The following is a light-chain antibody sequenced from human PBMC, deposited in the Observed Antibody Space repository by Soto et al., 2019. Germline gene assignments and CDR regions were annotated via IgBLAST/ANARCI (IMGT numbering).Light chain of an antibody. J-gene: IGKJ1*01. CDR3: QQYNNYPRT. CDR2: KAS. Sequence: DIQMPQCPSTLSASVGDRVTITCRASQSVDTWLAWYQQKPGKAPSLVIYKASNLESGVPSRFSGSGSGTEFTLTIRSLQPDDFATYYCQQYNNYPRTFGQGTKVEVK. V-gene: IGKV1-5*03. CDR1: QSVDTW.